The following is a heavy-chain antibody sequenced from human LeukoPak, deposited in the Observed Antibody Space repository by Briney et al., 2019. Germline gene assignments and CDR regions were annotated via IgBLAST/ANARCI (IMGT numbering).Heavy chain of an antibody. V-gene: IGHV4-4*07. CDR2: IYTSGST. J-gene: IGHJ4*02. CDR3: ARHGGATVSPTLTIDH. D-gene: IGHD4-17*01. CDR1: GGSISSYY. Sequence: PSETLSLTCTVSGGSISSYYWSWIRQPAGKGLEWIGRIYTSGSTNYNPSLKSRVTMSVDTSKNQFSLKLSSVTAADTAVYYCARHGGATVSPTLTIDHWGQGPLVTVS.